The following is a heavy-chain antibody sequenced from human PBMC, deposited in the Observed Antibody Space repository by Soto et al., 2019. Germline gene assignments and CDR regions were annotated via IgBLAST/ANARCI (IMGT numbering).Heavy chain of an antibody. CDR2: INPNSGGT. D-gene: IGHD2-2*01. Sequence: ASVKVSCKASGYTFTGYYMHWVRQAPGQGLEWMGWINPNSGGTNYAQKFQGWVTMTRDTSISTAYMELSRLRSDDTAVYYCARDRSAYYYCGMDVWGQGTTVTVSS. V-gene: IGHV1-2*04. CDR1: GYTFTGYY. J-gene: IGHJ6*02. CDR3: ARDRSAYYYCGMDV.